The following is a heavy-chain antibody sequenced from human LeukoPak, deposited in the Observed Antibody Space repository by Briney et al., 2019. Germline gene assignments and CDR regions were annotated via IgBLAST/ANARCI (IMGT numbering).Heavy chain of an antibody. CDR1: GFTFSNAW. J-gene: IGHJ6*03. V-gene: IGHV3-7*01. D-gene: IGHD2-2*03. CDR3: ARCLLDIVVVPAASYYYYYYMDV. CDR2: IKQDGSEK. Sequence: PGGSLRLSCAASGFTFSNAWMSWVRQAPGKGLEWVANIKQDGSEKYYVDSVKGRFTISRDNAKNSLYLQMNSLRAEDTAVYYCARCLLDIVVVPAASYYYYYYMDVWGKGTTVTVSS.